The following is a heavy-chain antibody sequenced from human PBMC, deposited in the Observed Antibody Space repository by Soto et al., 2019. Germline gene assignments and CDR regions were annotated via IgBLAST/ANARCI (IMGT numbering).Heavy chain of an antibody. J-gene: IGHJ2*01. Sequence: QVQLVQSGAEVKKPGASVKVSCKASGYTFTNYYIHWVRQAPGQGLEWMGVINPGGGRTNYAQKFQGRVNMTRDTSTSTVYLELSSLRSEDTAVYYCARDLSSYSSGWYDLWGRGTLVTVSS. D-gene: IGHD6-19*01. CDR3: ARDLSSYSSGWYDL. V-gene: IGHV1-46*01. CDR1: GYTFTNYY. CDR2: INPGGGRT.